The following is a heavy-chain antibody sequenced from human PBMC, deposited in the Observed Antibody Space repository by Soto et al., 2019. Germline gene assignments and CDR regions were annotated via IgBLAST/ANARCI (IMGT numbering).Heavy chain of an antibody. CDR2: MYHSGST. J-gene: IGHJ5*02. Sequence: XATLSLTCAVPGGCISSSNWWSWVRQPRGKGLEWIGEMYHSGSTNYNPSLKSRVTISVDKSKNQFSLKLRSVTAADTAVYYCASSPGPTYCSSTSSYTSRSCFGPWGQGTLVIVPS. V-gene: IGHV4-4*02. CDR1: GGCISSSNW. D-gene: IGHD2-2*02. CDR3: ASSPGPTYCSSTSSYTSRSCFGP.